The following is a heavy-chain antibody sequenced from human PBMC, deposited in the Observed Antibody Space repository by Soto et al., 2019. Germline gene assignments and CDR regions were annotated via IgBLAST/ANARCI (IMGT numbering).Heavy chain of an antibody. CDR2: IYHSGST. D-gene: IGHD6-6*01. Sequence: ASETLSLTCAVSGGSISSGGYSWSWIRQPPGKGLEWIGYIYHSGSTYYNPSLKSRVTISVDRSKNQFSLKLSSVTAADTAVYYCARGPGSSGWFDPWGQGTLVTVSS. CDR1: GGSISSGGYS. CDR3: ARGPGSSGWFDP. V-gene: IGHV4-30-2*01. J-gene: IGHJ5*02.